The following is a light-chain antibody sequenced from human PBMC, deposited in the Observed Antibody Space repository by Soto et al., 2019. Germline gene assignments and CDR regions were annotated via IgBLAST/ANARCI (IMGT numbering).Light chain of an antibody. J-gene: IGKJ1*01. CDR1: QSIGTF. V-gene: IGKV1-39*01. Sequence: IQMTQSPSSLSASVGDRVSITCRASQSIGTFLNWYQQKPGEAPNLLIHTSFTLYSGVPSRFSGTGSGTDFTLTISSLQPDDFATYYCQQYNSYSPWTFGQGTKVDIK. CDR3: QQYNSYSPWT. CDR2: TSF.